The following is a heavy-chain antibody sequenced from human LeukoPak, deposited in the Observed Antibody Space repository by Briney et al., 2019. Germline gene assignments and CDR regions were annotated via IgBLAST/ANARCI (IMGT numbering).Heavy chain of an antibody. D-gene: IGHD3-16*02. CDR3: ARRRGRIAFDFDY. CDR2: ISSSGSTI. Sequence: GGSLRLSCAASGFTFSSYEMNWVRQAPGKGLEWVSYISSSGSTIYYADSVKGRFTISRDNAKNSLYLQMTSLRAEDTAVYYCARRRGRIAFDFDYWGQGTLVTVSS. CDR1: GFTFSSYE. J-gene: IGHJ4*02. V-gene: IGHV3-48*03.